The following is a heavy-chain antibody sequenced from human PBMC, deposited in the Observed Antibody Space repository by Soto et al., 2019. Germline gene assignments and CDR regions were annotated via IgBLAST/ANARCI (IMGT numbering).Heavy chain of an antibody. V-gene: IGHV3-30-3*01. CDR3: AREQERTFDY. CDR2: ISYDGSNK. J-gene: IGHJ4*02. CDR1: GFTFSSYA. D-gene: IGHD1-26*01. Sequence: QVQLVESGGGVVQPGRSLRLSCAASGFTFSSYARHWVRQAPGKGLEWVAVISYDGSNKYYADSVKGRITISSDNSKNTLYLQMNNLRAENTGVYSWAREQERTFDYRGQGTLVNVSS.